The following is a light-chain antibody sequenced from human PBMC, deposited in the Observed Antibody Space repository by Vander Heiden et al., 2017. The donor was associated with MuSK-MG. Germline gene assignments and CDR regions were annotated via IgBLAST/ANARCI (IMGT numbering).Light chain of an antibody. CDR2: SAS. CDR3: QQYNNWPPLT. V-gene: IGKV3-15*01. Sequence: ETVMTQSPVTLSVSPGERATLSCRASQSVASDLAWFQQKPGQAPRLIIFSASTRAAGVPARFRGSGSGTEFTLTISSLQSEDFAVYYCQQYNNWPPLTFGGGTKVEIK. CDR1: QSVASD. J-gene: IGKJ4*01.